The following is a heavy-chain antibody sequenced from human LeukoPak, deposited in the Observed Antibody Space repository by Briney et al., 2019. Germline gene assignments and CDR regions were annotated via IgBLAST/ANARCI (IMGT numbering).Heavy chain of an antibody. V-gene: IGHV4-34*01. CDR2: INHSGST. CDR3: ARGPYDYVWGSYRPPFDY. CDR1: GGSFSGYY. D-gene: IGHD3-16*02. J-gene: IGHJ4*02. Sequence: SETLSLTCAVYGGSFSGYYWRWIRQPPGKGLEWIGEINHSGSTSYNPSLKSRVTISVDTSKNQFSLKLSSVTAADTAVYYCARGPYDYVWGSYRPPFDYWGQGTLVTVSS.